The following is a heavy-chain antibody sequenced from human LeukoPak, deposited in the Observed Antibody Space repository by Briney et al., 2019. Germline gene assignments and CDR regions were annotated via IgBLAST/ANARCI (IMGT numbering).Heavy chain of an antibody. CDR3: VRDGRGTRGSGFDI. V-gene: IGHV4-30-4*08. J-gene: IGHJ3*02. D-gene: IGHD1-26*01. CDR2: IYYTGCT. CDR1: GGSMNSGEYD. Sequence: SQTLSLTCTVSGGSMNSGEYDWRGSRQPQGKGVEWIGYIYYTGCTNDNRTLKSRVTISVDMSKNQFSLRLSSVTAADTAVYYCVRDGRGTRGSGFDIWGQGTMVTVSS.